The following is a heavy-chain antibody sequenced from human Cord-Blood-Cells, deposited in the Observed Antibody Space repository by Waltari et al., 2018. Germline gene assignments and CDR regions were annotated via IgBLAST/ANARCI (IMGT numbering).Heavy chain of an antibody. V-gene: IGHV1-18*01. CDR1: GYTFTSYG. Sequence: QVQLVQSGAEVKKPGASVKVSCKASGYTFTSYGISWVRQAPGQGLEWMGWISAYNGNTNYAQKLQGRVTMTTDTSTSTAYMELRSLGADDTAVYYCARDRRLDIVVVPAASNLDYWGQGTLVTVSS. CDR2: ISAYNGNT. D-gene: IGHD2-2*01. CDR3: ARDRRLDIVVVPAASNLDY. J-gene: IGHJ4*02.